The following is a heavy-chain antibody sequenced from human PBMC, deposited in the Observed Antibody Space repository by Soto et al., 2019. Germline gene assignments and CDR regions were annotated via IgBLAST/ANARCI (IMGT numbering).Heavy chain of an antibody. CDR2: IYYSGST. Sequence: SETLCLTWTVLGGSISSSSYYWGWIRQPPGKGLEWFGSIYYSGSTHSNPSLKSRVTISVDTYKTQFSLNLSSVTAADTAVYYCARHGEVVITTYFDYWGQGTLVTVSS. D-gene: IGHD3-22*01. CDR1: GGSISSSSYY. J-gene: IGHJ4*02. CDR3: ARHGEVVITTYFDY. V-gene: IGHV4-39*01.